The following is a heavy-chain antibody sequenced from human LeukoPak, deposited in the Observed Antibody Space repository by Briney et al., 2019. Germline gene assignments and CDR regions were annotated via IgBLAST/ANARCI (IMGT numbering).Heavy chain of an antibody. CDR3: ARVQAAAGRYYYYGMDV. J-gene: IGHJ6*02. D-gene: IGHD6-13*01. Sequence: SVTVSFKSSGYTFTRYDINWVRQATAQGLEWMGWMNPNSGNTGYAQKFQGRVTMTRNTSISTAYMELRRLRYEDTAVYYCARVQAAAGRYYYYGMDVWGQGTTVTVSS. CDR2: MNPNSGNT. V-gene: IGHV1-8*01. CDR1: GYTFTRYD.